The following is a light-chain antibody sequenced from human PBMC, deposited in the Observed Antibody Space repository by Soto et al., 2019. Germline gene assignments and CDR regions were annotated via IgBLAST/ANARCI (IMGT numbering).Light chain of an antibody. Sequence: EIVLTQSPATLSVSPGERATLSCRASQSVSSYLAWLQQKPGQAPRLLIYDASNRATGIPARFSGSVSGTDFTLTISSLEPEDFAVYYGQQRSKWPLTFGGGTKVEIK. CDR2: DAS. V-gene: IGKV3-11*01. J-gene: IGKJ4*01. CDR1: QSVSSY. CDR3: QQRSKWPLT.